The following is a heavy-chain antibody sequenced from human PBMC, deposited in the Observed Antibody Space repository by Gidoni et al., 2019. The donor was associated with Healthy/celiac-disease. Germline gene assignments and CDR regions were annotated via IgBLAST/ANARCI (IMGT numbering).Heavy chain of an antibody. Sequence: QVPLVESGRGVVLPGRSLRLSCEASGLPFGSYGMHWVRQAPGKGLELVAVIWYDVSKKYYADSVKGRFTISRDNSKNTLYRQMNGLRAEDTAVYYCARGAWLHQTGDAFDIWGQGTMVTVSS. J-gene: IGHJ3*02. CDR2: IWYDVSKK. D-gene: IGHD5-12*01. V-gene: IGHV3-33*01. CDR3: ARGAWLHQTGDAFDI. CDR1: GLPFGSYG.